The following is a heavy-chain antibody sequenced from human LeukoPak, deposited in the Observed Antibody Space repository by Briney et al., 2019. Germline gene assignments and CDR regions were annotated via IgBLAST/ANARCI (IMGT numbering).Heavy chain of an antibody. CDR3: ARDAAGSNYDILTGYFHDYYYYYYMDV. V-gene: IGHV4-38-2*02. J-gene: IGHJ6*03. Sequence: SETLSLTCTVSGYSISSGYYWGWIRQPPGKGLEWIGAIHHSGGTYYNPSLKSRVTISIDTSKNYFSLKLTSVTAADTAVYYCARDAAGSNYDILTGYFHDYYYYYYMDVWGKGTTVTISS. CDR1: GYSISSGYY. D-gene: IGHD3-9*01. CDR2: IHHSGGT.